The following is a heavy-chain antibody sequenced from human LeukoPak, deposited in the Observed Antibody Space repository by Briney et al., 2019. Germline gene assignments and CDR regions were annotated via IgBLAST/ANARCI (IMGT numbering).Heavy chain of an antibody. CDR1: GFSFSTYS. Sequence: GGSLRLSCAASGFSFSTYSMHWFRQAPGKGLEWVSSIITSSTYVYYADSVKGRFTISRDNAKNSVYLQMNSLRAEDTAVYYCAKAPFQDGQLLPLAYWGQGTLVTVSS. V-gene: IGHV3-21*01. D-gene: IGHD5-24*01. J-gene: IGHJ4*02. CDR2: IITSSTYV. CDR3: AKAPFQDGQLLPLAY.